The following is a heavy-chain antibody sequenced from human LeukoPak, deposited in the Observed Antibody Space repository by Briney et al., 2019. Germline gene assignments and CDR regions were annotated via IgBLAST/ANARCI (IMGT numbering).Heavy chain of an antibody. J-gene: IGHJ3*02. D-gene: IGHD3-9*01. CDR2: INHSGST. Sequence: KASETLSLTCAVYGGSFSGYYWSWIRQPPGKGLEWIGEINHSGSTNYNPSLKSRVTISVDTSKNQFSLNLSSVTAADTAVYYCAREDYDILTGPIDAFDIWGQGTMVTVSS. CDR3: AREDYDILTGPIDAFDI. CDR1: GGSFSGYY. V-gene: IGHV4-34*01.